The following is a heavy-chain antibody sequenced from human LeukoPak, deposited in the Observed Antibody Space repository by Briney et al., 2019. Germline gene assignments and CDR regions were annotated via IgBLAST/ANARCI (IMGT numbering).Heavy chain of an antibody. CDR1: GFTFGDYA. V-gene: IGHV3-49*04. CDR2: IRNKASGGTT. Sequence: GGSLRLSCTASGFTFGDYAMSWVRQAPGNGLEWVGFIRNKASGGTTEYAASVKGRFTISRDDSKSIAYLQMNSLKTEDTAVYYCAREAWDFLDYWGQGTLVTVSS. J-gene: IGHJ4*02. D-gene: IGHD1-26*01. CDR3: AREAWDFLDY.